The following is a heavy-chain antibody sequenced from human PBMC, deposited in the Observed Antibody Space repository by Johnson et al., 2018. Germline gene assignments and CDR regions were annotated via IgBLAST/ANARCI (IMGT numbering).Heavy chain of an antibody. J-gene: IGHJ3*02. CDR2: ISYAGSNK. D-gene: IGHD1-26*01. V-gene: IGHV3-30-3*01. Sequence: QVQLVQSGGGVVQPGRSLRLSCAASGFTFSSYAMHWVRQAPGKGLEWVAVISYAGSNKYYADSVTGRFTISRDNSKTTPYLKMNSLRAEDTAVYYCAGGMVPPSGSYYERRPGDAFDIWGQGTMVTVSS. CDR1: GFTFSSYA. CDR3: AGGMVPPSGSYYERRPGDAFDI.